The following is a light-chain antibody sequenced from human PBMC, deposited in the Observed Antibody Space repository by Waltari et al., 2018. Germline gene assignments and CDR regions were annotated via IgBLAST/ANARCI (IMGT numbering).Light chain of an antibody. CDR3: LQYNSYPWT. CDR2: KAS. J-gene: IGKJ1*01. CDR1: QSIVDW. Sequence: DIQVTQSPSTLSASVGDGVTITCRASQSIVDWLAWYQQKPGKAPRLLIYKASYLESGVPSRFSGSASGTAFTLTISSLQADDFATYYCLQYNSYPWTFGQGTTVEIK. V-gene: IGKV1-5*03.